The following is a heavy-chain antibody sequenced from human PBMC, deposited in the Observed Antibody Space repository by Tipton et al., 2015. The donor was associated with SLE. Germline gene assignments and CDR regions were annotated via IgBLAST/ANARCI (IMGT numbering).Heavy chain of an antibody. CDR1: GGSISSHY. CDR3: ARISPRTPHAFDI. Sequence: TLSLTCTVSGGSISSHYWSWIRQPPGKGLEWIGSIYYSGSTYYNPSLKSRDTLSVDTSKNQFSLKLSSVTAEDTAVYYCARISPRTPHAFDIWGQGTLGTVTS. CDR2: IYYSGST. V-gene: IGHV4-59*11. J-gene: IGHJ3*02. D-gene: IGHD2-15*01.